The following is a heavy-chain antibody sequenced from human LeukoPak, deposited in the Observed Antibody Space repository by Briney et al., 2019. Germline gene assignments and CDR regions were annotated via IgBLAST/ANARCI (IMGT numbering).Heavy chain of an antibody. CDR1: GFSFSSYA. J-gene: IGHJ4*02. CDR3: AKGARGVTPVYYSDY. Sequence: HTGGSLRLSCAASGFSFSSYAMSWVRQAPGKGLEWVSSISNSGVTTYYADSVKGRFTLSRDNSKNTLYLQMNSLRAGDTAVYYCAKGARGVTPVYYSDYWGQGILVTVSS. D-gene: IGHD4-23*01. CDR2: ISNSGVTT. V-gene: IGHV3-23*01.